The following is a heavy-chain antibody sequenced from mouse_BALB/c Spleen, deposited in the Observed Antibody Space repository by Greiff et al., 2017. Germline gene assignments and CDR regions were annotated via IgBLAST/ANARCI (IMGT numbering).Heavy chain of an antibody. V-gene: IGHV1-4*01. Sequence: VMLVESGAELARPGASVKMSCKASGYTFTSYTMHWVKQRPGQGLEWIGYINPSSGYTNYNQKFKDKATLTADKSSSTAYMQLSSLTSEDSAVYYCARSGSWFAYWGQGTLVTVSA. CDR1: GYTFTSYT. CDR3: ARSGSWFAY. D-gene: IGHD4-1*01. CDR2: INPSSGYT. J-gene: IGHJ3*01.